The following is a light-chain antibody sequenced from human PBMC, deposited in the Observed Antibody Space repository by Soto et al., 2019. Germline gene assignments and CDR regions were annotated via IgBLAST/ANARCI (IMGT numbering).Light chain of an antibody. Sequence: QSALTQPASVSGSPGQSITISCTGTSSGVGSYNLVSWYQQHPGKAPKLMIYEVSKRPSGVSNRFSGSKSGNTASLTISGLQAEDEADYYCCSYAGSSIHVFGTGTKVTVL. J-gene: IGLJ1*01. CDR1: SSGVGSYNL. CDR2: EVS. V-gene: IGLV2-23*02. CDR3: CSYAGSSIHV.